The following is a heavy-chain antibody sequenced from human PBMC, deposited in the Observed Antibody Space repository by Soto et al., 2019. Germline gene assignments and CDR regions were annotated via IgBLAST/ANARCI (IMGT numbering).Heavy chain of an antibody. D-gene: IGHD3-3*01. V-gene: IGHV4-59*01. J-gene: IGHJ3*02. Sequence: SETLSLTCTVSGGSISSYYWSWIRQPPGKGLKWIGYIYYSGSTNYNPSLKSRVTISVDTSKNQFSLKLSSGTAADTAVYYCAGGWPTYYDFWSGYYADAFDIWGQGTMVTVSS. CDR3: AGGWPTYYDFWSGYYADAFDI. CDR2: IYYSGST. CDR1: GGSISSYY.